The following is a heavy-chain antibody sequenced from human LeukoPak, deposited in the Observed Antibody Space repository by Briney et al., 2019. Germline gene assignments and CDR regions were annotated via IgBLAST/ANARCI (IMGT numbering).Heavy chain of an antibody. V-gene: IGHV1-46*01. J-gene: IGHJ3*01. D-gene: IGHD2-2*02. CDR2: INPSGGST. Sequence: GASVKVSCKASGYTFTSYYMHWVRQAPGQGLEWMGIINPSGGSTSYAQKFQGRVTMTRDMSTSTVYMELSSLRSEDTAVYYCAREYCSSTSCYTGTHMDVWGQGTMVTVSS. CDR3: AREYCSSTSCYTGTHMDV. CDR1: GYTFTSYY.